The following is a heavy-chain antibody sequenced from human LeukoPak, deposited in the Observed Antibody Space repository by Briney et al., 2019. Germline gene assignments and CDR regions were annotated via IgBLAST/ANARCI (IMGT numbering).Heavy chain of an antibody. J-gene: IGHJ4*02. CDR3: ATRDYTSSKY. Sequence: GGSLRLSCAASGFALSSYWMHWVRQAPGKGLVWVSDINSDGSTTRYADSVKGRFTISRDNAKNTLYLEMNSQRAEDTAVYYCATRDYTSSKYWGQGTLVTVSP. CDR1: GFALSSYW. CDR2: INSDGSTT. V-gene: IGHV3-74*01. D-gene: IGHD2-2*01.